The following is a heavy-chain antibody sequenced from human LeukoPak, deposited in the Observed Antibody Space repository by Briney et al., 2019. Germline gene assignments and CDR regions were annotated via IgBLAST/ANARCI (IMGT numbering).Heavy chain of an antibody. V-gene: IGHV4-38-2*01. D-gene: IGHD2-2*01. Sequence: SETLSLTCAVSGYSITTGRYWGWIRPPPGNGLEWIGSIYQSGSTYYNPSLKSRVTISVDKSKNQFSLNLRSVTAPDTAVYYCARSLSTAGIDYWGQGILVTVSS. J-gene: IGHJ4*02. CDR1: GYSITTGRY. CDR3: ARSLSTAGIDY. CDR2: IYQSGST.